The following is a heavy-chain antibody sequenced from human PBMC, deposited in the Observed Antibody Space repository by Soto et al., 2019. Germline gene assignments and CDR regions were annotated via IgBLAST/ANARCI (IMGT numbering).Heavy chain of an antibody. CDR2: INSDGSST. V-gene: IGHV3-74*01. J-gene: IGHJ5*02. CDR1: GFTFSSYW. D-gene: IGHD3-9*01. Sequence: EVQLVESGGGLVQPGGSLRLSCAASGFTFSSYWMHWVRQAPGKGLVWVSRINSDGSSTSYADSVKGRFTISRDNAKNTLYLQMNSLRAEDTALYYCARDTTSPKLRYFDWLYYVGRFDPRGQGTLVTVSS. CDR3: ARDTTSPKLRYFDWLYYVGRFDP.